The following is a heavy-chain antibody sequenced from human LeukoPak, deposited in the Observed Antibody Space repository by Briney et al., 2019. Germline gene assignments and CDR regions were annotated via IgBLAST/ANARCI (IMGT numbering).Heavy chain of an antibody. CDR2: IYHSGST. V-gene: IGHV4-4*02. CDR1: GGSISSSNW. Sequence: SETLSLTCAVSGGSISSSNWWSWVRQPPGKGLEWIGEIYHSGSTNYNPSLKSRVTISVDTSKNHFSLKLSSVTAADTALYYCPRQSYDSSGYYHPAWFDPWGQGTLVTVSS. J-gene: IGHJ5*02. D-gene: IGHD3-22*01. CDR3: PRQSYDSSGYYHPAWFDP.